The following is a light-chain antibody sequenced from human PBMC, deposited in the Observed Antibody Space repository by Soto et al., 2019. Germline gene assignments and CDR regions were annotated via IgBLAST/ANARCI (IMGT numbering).Light chain of an antibody. V-gene: IGLV2-23*01. CDR1: SSDIGSYNL. J-gene: IGLJ3*02. CDR3: CAYAGSGTVV. CDR2: EAT. Sequence: QSVPTQPASVSGSPEQSITISCTGTSSDIGSYNLVSWYQQHPGKAPKVMIYEATKRPSGVSNRFSGSKSGNTASLTISGLQAEDEADYYCCAYAGSGTVVFGGGTKLTVL.